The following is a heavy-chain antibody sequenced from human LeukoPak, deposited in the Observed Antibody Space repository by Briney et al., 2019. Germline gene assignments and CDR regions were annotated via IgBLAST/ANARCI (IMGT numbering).Heavy chain of an antibody. Sequence: ASVKVSCKASGGTFSGYAISWVRQAPGQGLEWMGGIIPIFGTANYAQKFQGRVTITADKSTSTAYMELSSLRSEDTAVYYCARSPPVTSYNWFDPWGQGTLVTVSS. D-gene: IGHD4-17*01. J-gene: IGHJ5*02. V-gene: IGHV1-69*06. CDR1: GGTFSGYA. CDR3: ARSPPVTSYNWFDP. CDR2: IIPIFGTA.